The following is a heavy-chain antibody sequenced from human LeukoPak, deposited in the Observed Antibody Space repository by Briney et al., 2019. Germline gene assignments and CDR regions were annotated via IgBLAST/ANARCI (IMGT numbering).Heavy chain of an antibody. CDR2: ISESGGST. D-gene: IGHD2-2*01. CDR3: AKDGGSRYCSSAGCDPFRY. J-gene: IGHJ4*02. CDR1: GFTFSKYA. V-gene: IGHV3-23*01. Sequence: GGSLSLSCAAPGFTFSKYAMTWVRQAQGKGLKWAPVISESGGSTYHADSVKGRFTISRDNSENTLYLQMNSLRAEDTAIYYCAKDGGSRYCSSAGCDPFRYWGQGTLVTVSS.